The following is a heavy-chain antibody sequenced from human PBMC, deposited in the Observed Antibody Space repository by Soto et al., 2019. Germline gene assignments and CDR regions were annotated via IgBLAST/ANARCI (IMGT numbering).Heavy chain of an antibody. V-gene: IGHV3-23*01. CDR1: GFAFSSYA. CDR3: AKWSSAGFCIGTTFYYYFDY. D-gene: IGHD2-2*01. Sequence: GGSLRLSCAASGFAFSSYAMSWVRQAPGKGLQWVSAISRGDGSSYYADSVRGRFTISRDNSKNTLYLQMNSLRDDDSAVYYCAKWSSAGFCIGTTFYYYFDYWGQGTLVTVSS. CDR2: ISRGDGSS. J-gene: IGHJ4*02.